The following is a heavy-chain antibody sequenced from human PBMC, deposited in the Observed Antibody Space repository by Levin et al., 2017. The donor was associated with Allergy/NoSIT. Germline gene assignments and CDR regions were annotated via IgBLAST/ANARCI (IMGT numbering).Heavy chain of an antibody. J-gene: IGHJ3*02. CDR3: ARVQGGSGSYYTFDI. CDR1: GYTFTGYY. Sequence: GESLKISCKASGYTFTGYYMHWVRQAPGQGLDWMGWINPNSGGTNYAQIFQGRVSMTRDTSISTAYMELSRLRSDDTAVYYCARVQGGSGSYYTFDIWGQGTMVTVSS. CDR2: INPNSGGT. V-gene: IGHV1-2*02. D-gene: IGHD3-10*01.